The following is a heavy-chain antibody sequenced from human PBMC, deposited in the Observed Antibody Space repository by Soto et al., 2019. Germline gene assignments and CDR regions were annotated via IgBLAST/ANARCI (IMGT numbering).Heavy chain of an antibody. V-gene: IGHV3-30-3*01. CDR1: GFTFSSYA. Sequence: PGGSLRLSCAASGFTFSSYAMHWVRQAPGKGLEWVAVISYDGSNKYYADSVKGRFTISRDNSKNTLYLQMNSLRAEDTAVYYCARSHGVVVPALDAFDIWGQGTMVTVSS. D-gene: IGHD2-2*01. CDR2: ISYDGSNK. CDR3: ARSHGVVVPALDAFDI. J-gene: IGHJ3*02.